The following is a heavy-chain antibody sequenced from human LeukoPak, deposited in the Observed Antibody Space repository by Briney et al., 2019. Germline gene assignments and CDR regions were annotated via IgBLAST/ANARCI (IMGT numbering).Heavy chain of an antibody. CDR3: ARDFSGYLDY. CDR1: GFTFRNYS. J-gene: IGHJ4*02. V-gene: IGHV3-74*01. Sequence: GSLRPSCGAPGFTFRNYSVHWGRQTPGEGLVWVSRIYIDVTTTIYADSMRGRFTISRDNAKNTLYLQMNSLRAEDTAVYYCARDFSGYLDYWGQGTLVTVSS. D-gene: IGHD3-22*01. CDR2: IYIDVTTT.